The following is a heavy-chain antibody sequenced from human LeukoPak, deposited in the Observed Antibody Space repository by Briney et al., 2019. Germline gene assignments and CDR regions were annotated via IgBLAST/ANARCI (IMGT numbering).Heavy chain of an antibody. CDR3: ARDIRLGY. V-gene: IGHV4-59*01. J-gene: IGHJ4*02. CDR1: GASISSYY. Sequence: PSETLSLTCTVSGASISSYYWSWIRQPPGKGLEWIGYIYYSGSTNYNPSLKSRDTISVDTSKNQFSLKLSSVTAADTAVYYCARDIRLGYWGQGTLVTVSS. D-gene: IGHD5-12*01. CDR2: IYYSGST.